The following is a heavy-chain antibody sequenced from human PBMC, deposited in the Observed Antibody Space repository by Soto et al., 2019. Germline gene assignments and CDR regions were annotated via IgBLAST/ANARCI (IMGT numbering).Heavy chain of an antibody. V-gene: IGHV1-69*01. CDR3: ARSQGSSTSLEIYYYYYYGMDV. CDR1: GGTFGSYA. J-gene: IGHJ6*02. D-gene: IGHD2-2*01. Sequence: QVQLVQSGAEVKKPGSSVKVSCKASGGTFGSYAISWVRQAPGQGLEWMGGIIPIPGTANYAQKFQGRVMIDADESTSTAYMELSSLRSEDTAVYYCARSQGSSTSLEIYYYYYYGMDVWGQGTTVTVSS. CDR2: IIPIPGTA.